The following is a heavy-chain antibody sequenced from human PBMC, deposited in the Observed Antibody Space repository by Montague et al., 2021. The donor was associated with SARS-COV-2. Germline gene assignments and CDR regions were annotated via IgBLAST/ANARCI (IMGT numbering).Heavy chain of an antibody. V-gene: IGHV4-34*01. J-gene: IGHJ4*02. CDR3: ARGHLSVSMIVVVFTSGSYYFDD. D-gene: IGHD3-22*01. Sequence: SETLSLTCGVYGGSFGDDHWSWIRQPPGKGLEWIGDIKQSGSTNYNPSLKSRVTISVDTSRNQFSLKLTSVTAADTAVYFCARGHLSVSMIVVVFTSGSYYFDDGGQGALVTGSS. CDR1: GGSFGDDH. CDR2: IKQSGST.